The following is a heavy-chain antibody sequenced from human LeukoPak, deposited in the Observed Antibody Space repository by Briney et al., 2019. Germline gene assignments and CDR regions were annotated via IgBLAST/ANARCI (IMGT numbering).Heavy chain of an antibody. CDR3: ARAQGNTYYDFWSGYSNFDY. D-gene: IGHD3-3*01. CDR2: IIPIFGTA. V-gene: IGHV1-69*13. J-gene: IGHJ4*02. CDR1: GGTFSSCA. Sequence: ASVKVSCKASGGTFSSCAISWVRQAPGQGLEWMGGIIPIFGTANYAQKFQGRVTITADESTSTAYMELSSLRSEDTAVYYCARAQGNTYYDFWSGYSNFDYWGQGTLVTVSS.